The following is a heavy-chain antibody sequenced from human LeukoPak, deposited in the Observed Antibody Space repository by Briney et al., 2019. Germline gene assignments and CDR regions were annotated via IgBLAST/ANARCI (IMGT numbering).Heavy chain of an antibody. J-gene: IGHJ4*02. Sequence: GGSLRLSRAASGLTFSSYAMSWVRQAPGKGLEWVSTITGSGDNTYYTESVKGRFTFSRDNSRNTLYLQMNSLRAEDTAVYYCATDYTPYVGASADWGQGTLVTVSS. CDR3: ATDYTPYVGASAD. CDR1: GLTFSSYA. V-gene: IGHV3-23*01. CDR2: ITGSGDNT. D-gene: IGHD1-26*01.